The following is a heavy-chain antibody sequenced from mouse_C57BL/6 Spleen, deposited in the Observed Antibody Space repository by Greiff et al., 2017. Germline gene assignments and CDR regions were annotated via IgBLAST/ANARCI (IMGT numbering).Heavy chain of an antibody. D-gene: IGHD1-1*01. J-gene: IGHJ1*03. CDR2: ISSGSSTI. CDR1: GFTFSDYG. Sequence: DVKLVESGGGLVKPGGSLKLSCAASGFTFSDYGMHWVRQAPEKGLEWVAYISSGSSTIYYADTVKGRFTSSRDNAKNTLFLQMTSLRLENTAMYDCARGPSDGSSYGYFDVWGTGTTVTVSS. CDR3: ARGPSDGSSYGYFDV. V-gene: IGHV5-17*01.